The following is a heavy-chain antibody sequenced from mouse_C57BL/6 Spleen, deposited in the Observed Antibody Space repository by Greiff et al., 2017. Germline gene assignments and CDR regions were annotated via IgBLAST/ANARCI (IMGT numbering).Heavy chain of an antibody. CDR1: GYTFTSYW. D-gene: IGHD1-1*01. CDR3: ARSPTVVRYFDV. V-gene: IGHV1-72*01. J-gene: IGHJ1*03. CDR2: IDPKSGGT. Sequence: QVQLQQPGAELVKPGASVKLSCKASGYTFTSYWMHWVKQRPGRGLEWIGRIDPKSGGTKYNEKFKGKATLTVDKPTSTAYMQLSSLTAEDTAVYYCARSPTVVRYFDVWGTGTTVTVSS.